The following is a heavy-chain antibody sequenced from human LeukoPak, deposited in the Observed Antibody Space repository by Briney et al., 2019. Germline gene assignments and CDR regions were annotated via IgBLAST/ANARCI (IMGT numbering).Heavy chain of an antibody. CDR3: ARDLDSSGYYYAY. Sequence: GGSLRLSCAASGFTFGSFAMHWVRQAPGKGLEWVAVISFDGSDKYYAEAVKGRFTISRDNSENTVYLQMNSLRAEDTAVYYCARDLDSSGYYYAYWGQGSLVTVSS. J-gene: IGHJ4*02. CDR1: GFTFGSFA. V-gene: IGHV3-30*04. D-gene: IGHD3-22*01. CDR2: ISFDGSDK.